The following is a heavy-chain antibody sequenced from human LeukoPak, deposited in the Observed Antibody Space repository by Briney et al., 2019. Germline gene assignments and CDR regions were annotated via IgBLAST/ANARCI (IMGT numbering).Heavy chain of an antibody. V-gene: IGHV4-34*01. CDR1: GGSFSGYY. CDR3: ARDYLGYCTNGVCRYFDY. J-gene: IGHJ4*02. CDR2: INHSGST. Sequence: SETLSLTCAVYGGSFSGYYWSWIRQPPGKGLEWIGEINHSGSTNYNPSLKSRVTISVDTSKNQFSLKLSSVTAADTAVYYCARDYLGYCTNGVCRYFDYWGQGTLVTVSS. D-gene: IGHD2-8*01.